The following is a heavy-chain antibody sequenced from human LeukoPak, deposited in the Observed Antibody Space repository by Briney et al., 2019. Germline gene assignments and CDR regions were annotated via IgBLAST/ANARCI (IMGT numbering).Heavy chain of an antibody. Sequence: GGSLRLSCAASGFTFDDYGMSWVRQAPGKGLEWVSGINWNGCSTGYADSVKGRFTISRDNAKNSLYLQMNSLRAEDTALYYCARAYDYVWGSYRYTWFDPWGQGTLVTVSS. D-gene: IGHD3-16*02. CDR3: ARAYDYVWGSYRYTWFDP. J-gene: IGHJ5*02. CDR2: INWNGCST. CDR1: GFTFDDYG. V-gene: IGHV3-20*04.